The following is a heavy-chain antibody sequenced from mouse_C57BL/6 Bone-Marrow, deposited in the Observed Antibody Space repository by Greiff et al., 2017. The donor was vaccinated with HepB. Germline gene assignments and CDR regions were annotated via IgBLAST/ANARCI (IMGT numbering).Heavy chain of an antibody. CDR1: GFNIKDDY. D-gene: IGHD1-1*01. CDR3: TTVITTLDFDY. CDR2: IDPENGDT. Sequence: EVQLQQSGAELVRPGASVKLSCTASGFNIKDDYMHWVKQRPEQGLEWIGWIDPENGDTEYASKFQGKATITADTSSNIAYLQLSSLTSEDTAVYYCTTVITTLDFDYWGQGTTLTVSS. J-gene: IGHJ2*01. V-gene: IGHV14-4*01.